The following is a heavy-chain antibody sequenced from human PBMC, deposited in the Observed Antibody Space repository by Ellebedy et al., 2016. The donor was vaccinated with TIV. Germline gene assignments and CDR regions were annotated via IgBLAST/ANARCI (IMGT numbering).Heavy chain of an antibody. J-gene: IGHJ3*02. CDR3: ARRITGTYGDDAFDI. CDR1: GFTVSYTY. D-gene: IGHD1-20*01. Sequence: GGSLRLSCAASGFTVSYTYMSWVRQAPGKGLEWVSVIHTGGDTYYAASVKGRFTISRDSSKNTLFLQMNSLRAEDTAMYYCARRITGTYGDDAFDIWGQGTMVTVPS. V-gene: IGHV3-53*01. CDR2: IHTGGDT.